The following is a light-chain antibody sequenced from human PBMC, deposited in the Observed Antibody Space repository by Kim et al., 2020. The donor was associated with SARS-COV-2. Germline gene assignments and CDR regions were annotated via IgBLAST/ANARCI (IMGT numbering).Light chain of an antibody. Sequence: PGEGATLSCRASHSVGINLALYQQTPGQAPRLLIYDASIRATGIPDRFSGSGSVTDFTLTIGSLEPRDFAIYYCQQRGNWLPAHTVVGGTKIDIK. CDR3: QQRGNWLPAHT. CDR2: DAS. CDR1: HSVGIN. J-gene: IGKJ4*01. V-gene: IGKV3-11*01.